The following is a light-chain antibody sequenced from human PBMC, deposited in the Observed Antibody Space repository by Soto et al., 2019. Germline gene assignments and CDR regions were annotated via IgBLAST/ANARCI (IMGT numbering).Light chain of an antibody. CDR1: QSVRNNY. CDR2: DAS. CDR3: QQYGSSHPFT. J-gene: IGKJ5*01. Sequence: EILLTQSPDTLSLSPGERATLYCRASQSVRNNYLAWYQVKPGQAPRLLIYDASSKATGIPDSISGGGSGTDFTLTITRLEPEDLAVYYCQQYGSSHPFTFGQGTRLEIK. V-gene: IGKV3-20*01.